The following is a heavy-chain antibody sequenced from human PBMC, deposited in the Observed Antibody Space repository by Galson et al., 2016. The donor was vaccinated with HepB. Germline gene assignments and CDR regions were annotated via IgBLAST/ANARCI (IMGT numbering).Heavy chain of an antibody. J-gene: IGHJ6*02. CDR2: IWFDGSKK. V-gene: IGHV3-33*01. CDR3: ARVKLAGSYYYYGLDV. Sequence: SLRLSCAASGFTFSGAGMHWVRQAPGKGLEWVAIIWFDGSKKYYADSVKGRFTLSRDNSNNSLHLQMNSLRVEGTGVYFCARVKLAGSYYYYGLDVWGQGTTVTVSS. CDR1: GFTFSGAG.